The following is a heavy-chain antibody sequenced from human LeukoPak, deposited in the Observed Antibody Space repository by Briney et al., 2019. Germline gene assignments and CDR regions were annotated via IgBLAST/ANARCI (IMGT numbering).Heavy chain of an antibody. J-gene: IGHJ5*02. CDR3: ARGPYAYTSSATLGSYNWFDP. D-gene: IGHD2-2*02. V-gene: IGHV5-51*01. Sequence: KDGESLKISCKGSGYSVPNYWIGWMRQMPGKGLEWRGIIYPGDSHTRYSPSFQDQATISVDKSISTAYLQWSSLKASDTAMYYCARGPYAYTSSATLGSYNWFDPWGQGSLVTVSS. CDR1: GYSVPNYW. CDR2: IYPGDSHT.